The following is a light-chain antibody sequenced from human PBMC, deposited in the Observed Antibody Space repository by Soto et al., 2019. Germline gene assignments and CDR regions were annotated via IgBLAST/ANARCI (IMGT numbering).Light chain of an antibody. J-gene: IGKJ1*01. CDR2: AAS. CDR1: QGISSY. V-gene: IGKV1-8*01. Sequence: AIRMTQSPSSFSASTGDRVTITCRASQGISSYLAWYQQKPGKAPKLLIYAASTLQSGVPSRFSGSGSGTEFTLTISSLQPDDFATYYCRHYNSYSEAFGQGTKVDIK. CDR3: RHYNSYSEA.